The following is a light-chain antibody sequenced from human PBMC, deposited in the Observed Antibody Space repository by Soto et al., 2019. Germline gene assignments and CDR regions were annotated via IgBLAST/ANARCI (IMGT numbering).Light chain of an antibody. CDR2: DAS. Sequence: DIVLTQSPGTLSSSPGESATLSCRASQRISSTYLDWYHKKRGQAPRLLIYDASSRATGISDRFSGSGSGTDFTLTISRLEPEDFGVYYCQQYAKSPLYTFGQGTMVDIK. CDR1: QRISSTY. J-gene: IGKJ2*01. V-gene: IGKV3-20*01. CDR3: QQYAKSPLYT.